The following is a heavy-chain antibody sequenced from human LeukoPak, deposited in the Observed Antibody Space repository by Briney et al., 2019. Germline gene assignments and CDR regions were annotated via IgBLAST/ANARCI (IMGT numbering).Heavy chain of an antibody. CDR3: ANIPMYSSGWSNMDV. V-gene: IGHV3-23*01. Sequence: PGGSLRLSCAASGFTFSSYAMSWVRQAPGKGLEWVSAISGSGGSTYYADSVKGRFTISRDNSTNTLYLQMNSLRAEDTAVYYCANIPMYSSGWSNMDVWGKGTTVTVSS. CDR2: ISGSGGST. D-gene: IGHD6-19*01. J-gene: IGHJ6*03. CDR1: GFTFSSYA.